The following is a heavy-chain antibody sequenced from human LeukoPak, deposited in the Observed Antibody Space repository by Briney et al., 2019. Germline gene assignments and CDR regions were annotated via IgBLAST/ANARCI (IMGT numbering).Heavy chain of an antibody. J-gene: IGHJ3*01. D-gene: IGHD3-22*01. V-gene: IGHV4-4*07. CDR1: GGSISSYY. CDR3: ARDRYYYDSSGYSRLDY. CDR2: THTSGST. Sequence: SETLSLTCTVSGGSISSYYWSWIRQPAGKGLEWIGRTHTSGSTNYNPSLKSRVTMSVDTSKNQFSLKLSSVTAADTAVYYCARDRYYYDSSGYSRLDYWGQGTMVTVSS.